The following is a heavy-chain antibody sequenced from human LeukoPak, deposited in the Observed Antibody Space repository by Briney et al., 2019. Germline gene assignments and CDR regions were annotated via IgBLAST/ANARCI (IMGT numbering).Heavy chain of an antibody. J-gene: IGHJ6*02. D-gene: IGHD3-16*01. CDR3: ARGGGLDV. CDR1: GFTFSSYA. V-gene: IGHV3-30*04. Sequence: GGSLRLSCAASGFTFSSYAMHWVRQAPGKGMEWVAVISYDGSNKYYADSVRGRFTISKDNSKNTLYLQMNSPRAEDTAVNFRARGGGLDVWGQGATVTVSS. CDR2: ISYDGSNK.